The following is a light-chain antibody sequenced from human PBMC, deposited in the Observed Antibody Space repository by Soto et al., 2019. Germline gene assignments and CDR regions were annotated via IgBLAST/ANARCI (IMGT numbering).Light chain of an antibody. J-gene: IGLJ1*01. CDR2: EVT. Sequence: QSVLTQPASVSGSPGQSITISCSGTSSDVGAYNFVSWYQVHPGRAPKLIISEVTVRPSGVSHRFSGSKSGNSASLTISGLQPEDEADYYRTSYTTTNTPCVVGSGTKVTVL. CDR1: SSDVGAYNF. V-gene: IGLV2-14*01. CDR3: TSYTTTNTPCV.